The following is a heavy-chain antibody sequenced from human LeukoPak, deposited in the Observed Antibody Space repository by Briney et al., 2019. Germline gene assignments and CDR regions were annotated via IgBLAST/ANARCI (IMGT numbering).Heavy chain of an antibody. Sequence: ASVKVSCKASGYTFTGYYMHWVRQAPGQGLEWMGWINPNSGGTNYAQKFQGRVTITADESTSTAYMELSSLRSEDTAVYYCAFGEYCGGDCYYDYWGQGTLVTVSS. J-gene: IGHJ4*02. D-gene: IGHD2-21*02. V-gene: IGHV1-2*02. CDR1: GYTFTGYY. CDR2: INPNSGGT. CDR3: AFGEYCGGDCYYDY.